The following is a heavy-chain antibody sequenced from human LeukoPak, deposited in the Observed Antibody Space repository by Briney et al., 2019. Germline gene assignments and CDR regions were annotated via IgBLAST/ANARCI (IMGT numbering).Heavy chain of an antibody. CDR1: GYTFTNYY. D-gene: IGHD3-22*01. CDR3: ATVRGITMISFDY. J-gene: IGHJ4*02. Sequence: GASVKVSCKASGYTFTNYYMHWVRQAPGQGLEWMGIINPNGGSTSYAQKFQGRVTMTRDMSTSTVYMELSSLRSEDTAVYYCATVRGITMISFDYWGQGTLVTVSS. V-gene: IGHV1-46*01. CDR2: INPNGGST.